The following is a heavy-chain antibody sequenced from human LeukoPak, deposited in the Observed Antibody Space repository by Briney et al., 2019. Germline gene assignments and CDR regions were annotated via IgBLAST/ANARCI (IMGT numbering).Heavy chain of an antibody. J-gene: IGHJ5*02. CDR2: ITSSSTYI. V-gene: IGHV3-21*01. CDR1: GFTFCSYS. CDR3: ARDSSIQSLDP. D-gene: IGHD5-18*01. Sequence: PGGSLRLSCAASGFTFCSYSMNWVRQAPGKGLEWVSSITSSSTYIYYADSVKGRFTISRDNAKNSLYLQMNSLRAEDTAVYYCARDSSIQSLDPWGQGTLVTVSS.